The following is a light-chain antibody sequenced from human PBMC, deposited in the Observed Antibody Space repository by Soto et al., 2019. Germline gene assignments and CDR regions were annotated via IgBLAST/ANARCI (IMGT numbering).Light chain of an antibody. J-gene: IGKJ1*01. CDR2: GTS. Sequence: IVLTQSPGTLSLSPGERATLSCRARQNVGSRYLAWYQQKPGQAPRLLIYGTSNRATGIPDRFSGSGSGTDFSLTISSLEPGDLAVYYCQQYGSSPRTFGQGTKVDSK. CDR3: QQYGSSPRT. V-gene: IGKV3-20*01. CDR1: QNVGSRY.